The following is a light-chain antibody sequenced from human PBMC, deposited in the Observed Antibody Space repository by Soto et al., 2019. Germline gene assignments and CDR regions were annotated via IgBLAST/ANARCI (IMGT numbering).Light chain of an antibody. J-gene: IGKJ3*01. CDR2: GAS. CDR3: QQSNIFPPS. Sequence: DIQMTQSPSSLSASVGDRVTITCQASHDITNYLNWYQHKPGKAPKLLIYGASNLETGVPSRFSGSGSGTDFTFTISSLQPEDIATYYCQQSNIFPPSFGPGTKVEIK. CDR1: HDITNY. V-gene: IGKV1-33*01.